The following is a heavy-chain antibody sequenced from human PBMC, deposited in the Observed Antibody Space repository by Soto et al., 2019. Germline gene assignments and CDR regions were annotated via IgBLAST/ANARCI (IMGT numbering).Heavy chain of an antibody. CDR2: IYSGGST. D-gene: IGHD4-17*01. CDR1: GFTVSSNY. Sequence: GGSLRLSCAASGFTVSSNYMSWVRQAPGKGLEWVSVIYSGGSTYYADSVKGRFTISRDNSKNTLYLQMNSLRAEDTAVYYCAAPVNPTAGYYYYYYMDVWGKGTKVTVSS. CDR3: AAPVNPTAGYYYYYYMDV. J-gene: IGHJ6*03. V-gene: IGHV3-66*01.